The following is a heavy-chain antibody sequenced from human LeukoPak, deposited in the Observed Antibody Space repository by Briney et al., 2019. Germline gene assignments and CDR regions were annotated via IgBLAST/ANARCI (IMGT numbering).Heavy chain of an antibody. D-gene: IGHD3-9*01. J-gene: IGHJ6*03. V-gene: IGHV5-51*01. Sequence: GESLKISCKGSGYSFTSYWIGWVRQMPGKGLEWMGIIYPGDSDTRYSPSFQGQVTISADKSISTAYLQWSSLKASDTAMYYRARPYYDILTGVYYYYYMDVWGKGTTVTVSS. CDR1: GYSFTSYW. CDR2: IYPGDSDT. CDR3: ARPYYDILTGVYYYYYMDV.